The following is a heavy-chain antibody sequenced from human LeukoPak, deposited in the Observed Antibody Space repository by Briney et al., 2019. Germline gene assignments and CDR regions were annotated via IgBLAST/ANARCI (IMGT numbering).Heavy chain of an antibody. Sequence: SETLSLTCSVSGDSITTYYWTWIRQSPGKGLEWIGYVYYNVNTNYNPSLKSRVTISVDTSKNQFFLRLTSETAADTAVYYCAREKGGKRFDLWDQGTLVMVSS. CDR1: GDSITTYY. D-gene: IGHD1-26*01. CDR2: VYYNVNT. CDR3: AREKGGKRFDL. V-gene: IGHV4-59*01. J-gene: IGHJ5*02.